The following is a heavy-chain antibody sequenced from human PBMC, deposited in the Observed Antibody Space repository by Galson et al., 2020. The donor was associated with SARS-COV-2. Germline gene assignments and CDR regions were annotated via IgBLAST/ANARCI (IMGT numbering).Heavy chain of an antibody. D-gene: IGHD2-2*01. Sequence: GESLKISCKGSGYIFRSYWIGWVRQMPGKGLEWMGVIYPGDSDTRYSPSFQGQVTISADKSISTAYLQWSSLKASDSAIYYCAKVLSYCSSSGCDGMDVWGQGTKVIVSS. CDR3: AKVLSYCSSSGCDGMDV. V-gene: IGHV5-51*01. J-gene: IGHJ6*02. CDR2: IYPGDSDT. CDR1: GYIFRSYW.